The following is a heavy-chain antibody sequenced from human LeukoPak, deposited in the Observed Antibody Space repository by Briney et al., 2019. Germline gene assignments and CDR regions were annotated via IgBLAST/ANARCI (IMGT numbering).Heavy chain of an antibody. CDR1: GYTFTGYY. Sequence: ASVKVSCKASGYTFTGYYMHWVRQAPGQGLEWMGWINPNSGGTNYAQKFQGRVTMTRDTSISTVYMELSRLRSDDTAVYYCARDTMTTVTTGYYYGMDVWGQGTTVTVSS. D-gene: IGHD4-17*01. V-gene: IGHV1-2*02. CDR3: ARDTMTTVTTGYYYGMDV. J-gene: IGHJ6*02. CDR2: INPNSGGT.